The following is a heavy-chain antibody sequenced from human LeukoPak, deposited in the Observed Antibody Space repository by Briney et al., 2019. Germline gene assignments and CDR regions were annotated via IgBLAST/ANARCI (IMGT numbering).Heavy chain of an antibody. D-gene: IGHD1-26*01. CDR3: AKGIVGATSHDAFDI. J-gene: IGHJ3*02. Sequence: GGSLRLSCAASGFTFSSYAMSWVHQAPGKGLEWVSAISGSGGSTYYADSVKGRFTISRDNSKNTLYLQMNSLRAEDTAVYYCAKGIVGATSHDAFDIWGQGTMVTVSS. CDR1: GFTFSSYA. V-gene: IGHV3-23*01. CDR2: ISGSGGST.